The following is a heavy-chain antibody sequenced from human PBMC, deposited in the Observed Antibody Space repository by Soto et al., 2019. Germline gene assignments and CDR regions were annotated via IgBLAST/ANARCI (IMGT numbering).Heavy chain of an antibody. D-gene: IGHD3-10*01. CDR3: ARVNYYGSGSPQWFDP. Sequence: TLSLTCTVSDCYISRGFCCWSWIRQHPGKGLEWIGYIYYSGSTYYNPSLKSRVTISVDTSKNQFSLKLSSVTAADTAVYYCARVNYYGSGSPQWFDPWGQGTLVTVSS. CDR2: IYYSGST. V-gene: IGHV4-31*02. CDR1: DCYISRGFCC. J-gene: IGHJ5*02.